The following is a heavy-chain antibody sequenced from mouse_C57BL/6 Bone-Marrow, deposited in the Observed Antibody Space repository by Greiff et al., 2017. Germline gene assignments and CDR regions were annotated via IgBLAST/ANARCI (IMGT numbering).Heavy chain of an antibody. D-gene: IGHD2-4*01. CDR3: ARSGRAYDYEDAN. Sequence: QVQLQQPGTELVKPGASVKLSCKASGYTFTSSWMHWVKQRPGQGLEWIGNINPSNGGTNYNEKFKSKATLTVDKSSSTAYMQLRSLTSEDSAVYYWARSGRAYDYEDANWGQGTLFTVSP. CDR2: INPSNGGT. V-gene: IGHV1-53*01. J-gene: IGHJ3*01. CDR1: GYTFTSSW.